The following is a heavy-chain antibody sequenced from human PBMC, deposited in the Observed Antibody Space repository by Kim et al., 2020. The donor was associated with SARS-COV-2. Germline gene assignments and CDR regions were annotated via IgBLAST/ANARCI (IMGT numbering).Heavy chain of an antibody. CDR3: AREGGYYYGSGSYEG. V-gene: IGHV3-48*02. CDR1: GFTFSSYS. J-gene: IGHJ4*02. Sequence: GGSLRLSCAASGFTFSSYSMNWVRQAPGKGLEWVSYISSSSSTIYYADSVKGRFTISRDNAKNSLYLQMNSLRDEDTAVYYCAREGGYYYGSGSYEGWGQGTLVTVSS. D-gene: IGHD3-10*01. CDR2: ISSSSSTI.